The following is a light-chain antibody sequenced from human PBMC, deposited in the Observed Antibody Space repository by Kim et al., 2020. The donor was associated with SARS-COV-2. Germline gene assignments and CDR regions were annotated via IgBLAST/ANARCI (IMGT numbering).Light chain of an antibody. J-gene: IGLJ3*02. CDR1: NSNIGSNT. Sequence: ELTQPPSASGAPGQRVTISCSGSNSNIGSNTVNWYQQLPGTAPRLLIFDNNERPSGVPDRVSGSRSGTSASLAISGLQSDDEADYYCATWDDSLNGWVFGGGTKVTVL. V-gene: IGLV1-44*01. CDR2: DNN. CDR3: ATWDDSLNGWV.